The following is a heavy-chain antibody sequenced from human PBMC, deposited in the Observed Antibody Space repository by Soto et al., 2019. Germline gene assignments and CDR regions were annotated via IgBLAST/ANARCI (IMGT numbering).Heavy chain of an antibody. CDR1: GYTFTSYD. CDR3: ARGPGSQWLVPYNWFDP. J-gene: IGHJ5*02. CDR2: MNPNSGNT. V-gene: IGHV1-8*02. D-gene: IGHD6-19*01. Sequence: QVQLVQSGAEVKKPGASVKVSCKASGYTFTSYDINCVRQATGQGLEWMGWMNPNSGNTGYAQKFQGRVTMTRNTSISTAYMELSSLRSEDTAVYYWARGPGSQWLVPYNWFDPWGQGALVTVSS.